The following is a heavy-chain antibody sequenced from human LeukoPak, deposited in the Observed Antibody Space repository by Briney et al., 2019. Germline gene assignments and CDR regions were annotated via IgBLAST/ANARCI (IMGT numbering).Heavy chain of an antibody. CDR1: GGSISSNNW. CDR3: AREGGPYRPLDY. CDR2: IYHSGNT. Sequence: SGTLSLTCTVSGGSISSNNWWSWVRLPPGKGLEWIGEIYHSGNTNYNPSLKSRVTISGDKSKNQFSLRLSSVTAADTAVYYCAREGGPYRPLDYSGQGTLVTVSS. V-gene: IGHV4-4*02. J-gene: IGHJ4*02.